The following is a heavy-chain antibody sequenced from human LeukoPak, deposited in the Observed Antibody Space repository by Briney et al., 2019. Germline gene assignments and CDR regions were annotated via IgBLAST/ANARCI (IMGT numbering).Heavy chain of an antibody. CDR2: IYYSGST. CDR3: ARDYQGGYGDKTVDY. V-gene: IGHV4-39*07. D-gene: IGHD5-18*01. J-gene: IGHJ4*02. Sequence: SETLSLTCTVSGGSISSNTYYWGWIRQPPGKGLEWIGSIYYSGSTYYSPSLKSRVTISVDTSKNQFSLKLSSVTAADTAVYYCARDYQGGYGDKTVDYWGQGTLVTVSS. CDR1: GGSISSNTYY.